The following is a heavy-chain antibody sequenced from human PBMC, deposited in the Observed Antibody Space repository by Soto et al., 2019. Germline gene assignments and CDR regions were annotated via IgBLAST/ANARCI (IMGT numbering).Heavy chain of an antibody. CDR3: ARARGYSYGYTFFDY. V-gene: IGHV4-30-4*01. D-gene: IGHD5-18*01. CDR2: IYYSGST. J-gene: IGHJ4*02. CDR1: GGSISSGDYY. Sequence: QVQLQESGPGLVKPSQTLSLTCAVSGGSISSGDYYWSWIRQPPGKGLEWIGYIYYSGSTYYNPFLTGRVTVSVDTSKIQCSLKLSSVTAADTAVYYWARARGYSYGYTFFDYWVQGTLVTVSS.